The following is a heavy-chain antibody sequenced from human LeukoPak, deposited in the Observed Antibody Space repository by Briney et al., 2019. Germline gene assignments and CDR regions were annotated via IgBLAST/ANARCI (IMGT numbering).Heavy chain of an antibody. J-gene: IGHJ6*04. D-gene: IGHD3-10*02. V-gene: IGHV3-30*02. CDR3: AELGITMIGGV. CDR2: IRYDGNNK. Sequence: GGSLRLSCAASGFTFSSYAMSWVRQAPGKGLEWVAFIRYDGNNKDYADSVKGRFTISRDNSKNTLYLQMNSLRAEDTAVYYCAELGITMIGGVWGKGTTVTISS. CDR1: GFTFSSYA.